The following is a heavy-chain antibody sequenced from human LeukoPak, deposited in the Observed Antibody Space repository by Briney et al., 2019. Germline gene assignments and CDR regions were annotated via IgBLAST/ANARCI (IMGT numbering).Heavy chain of an antibody. CDR1: GFTFSSYA. CDR2: ISGSGGST. V-gene: IGHV3-23*01. CDR3: AKECNSPGSCYYFDY. D-gene: IGHD2-15*01. Sequence: PGGSLRLSCAASGFTFSSYAMSWVRQAPGKGLEWGSAISGSGGSTYYADSVKGRFTISRDNSKNTLYLQMNSLRAGDTAVYYCAKECNSPGSCYYFDYWGQGTLVTVSS. J-gene: IGHJ4*02.